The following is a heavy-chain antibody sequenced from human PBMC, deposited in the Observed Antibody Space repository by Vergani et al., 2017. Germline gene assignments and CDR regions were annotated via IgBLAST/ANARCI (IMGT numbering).Heavy chain of an antibody. CDR3: ARSRPCCTSGSCPAI. Sequence: QVQLQESGPRLVRPSQTLSLTCTVSGGSINTGAYYWSWIRQPAGKGPEWIGHIHTGGSTDLNPSFKSRVSISVDTSKSQFSLKLNSVTVADTAVYYCARSRPCCTSGSCPAIWGQGTLVTVSS. V-gene: IGHV4-61*02. CDR1: GGSINTGAYY. J-gene: IGHJ4*02. D-gene: IGHD2-15*01. CDR2: IHTGGST.